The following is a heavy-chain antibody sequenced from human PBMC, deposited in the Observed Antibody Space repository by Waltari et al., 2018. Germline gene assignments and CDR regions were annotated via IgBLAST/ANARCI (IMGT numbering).Heavy chain of an antibody. CDR1: GYSISSGYY. Sequence: QVQLQESGPGLVKPSETLSLTCAVSGYSISSGYYWGWIRQPPGKGLEWIGSIYHSGSTFNNPSPRSRVTISVDTSKNQFSLKLSAVTAADTAVYYCARDTPAPRITGATSVDYWGQGTLVTVSS. CDR2: IYHSGST. J-gene: IGHJ4*02. V-gene: IGHV4-38-2*02. D-gene: IGHD1-20*01. CDR3: ARDTPAPRITGATSVDY.